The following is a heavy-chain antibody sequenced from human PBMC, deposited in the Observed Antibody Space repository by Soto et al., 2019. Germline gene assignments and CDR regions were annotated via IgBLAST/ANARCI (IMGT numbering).Heavy chain of an antibody. CDR3: ARDYYDSRGYYPFDY. CDR1: GFTFSSYS. J-gene: IGHJ4*02. D-gene: IGHD3-22*01. Sequence: EVQLVESGGGLVKPGGSLRLSCAASGFTFSSYSMNWVRQAPGKGLEWVSSISSSSSYIYYADSVKGRFTISRDNAKNSRELQMNSLRAEDTAVYYCARDYYDSRGYYPFDYWGQGTLVTVSS. CDR2: ISSSSSYI. V-gene: IGHV3-21*01.